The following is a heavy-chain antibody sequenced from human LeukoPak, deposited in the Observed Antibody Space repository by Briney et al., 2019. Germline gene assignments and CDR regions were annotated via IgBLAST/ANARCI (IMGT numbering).Heavy chain of an antibody. CDR3: AGEDSSGYYYLDY. V-gene: IGHV3-21*01. CDR1: GFTFSRYS. D-gene: IGHD3-22*01. CDR2: ISSRSSYI. Sequence: GGSLRLSCAASGFTFSRYSVNWVRQAPGKGLEWVSSISSRSSYIYYADSVKGRFTISRDNAKNSLYLQMNSLRAEDTAVYYCAGEDSSGYYYLDYWGQGTLVTVSS. J-gene: IGHJ4*02.